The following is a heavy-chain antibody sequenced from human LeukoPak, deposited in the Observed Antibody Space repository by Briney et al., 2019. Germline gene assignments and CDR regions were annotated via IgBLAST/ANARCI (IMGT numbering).Heavy chain of an antibody. J-gene: IGHJ4*02. CDR3: ARWTGTTGLDY. CDR2: INPCGGST. CDR1: GYSFSSYY. V-gene: IGHV1-46*01. D-gene: IGHD1-1*01. Sequence: ASVKVYCKASGYSFSSYYMHWVRQAPGQGLEWMGIINPCGGSTTYAQKFRDRVTLTRDTSTTTVYMELSSLKSEDTAVYYCARWTGTTGLDYWGQGTLVTVSS.